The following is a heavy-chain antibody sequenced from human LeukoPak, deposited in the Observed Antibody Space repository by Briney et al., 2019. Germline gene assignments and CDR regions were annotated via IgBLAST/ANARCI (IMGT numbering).Heavy chain of an antibody. CDR3: ASQAYSGYEATTDY. V-gene: IGHV3-21*01. D-gene: IGHD5-12*01. Sequence: SGGSLRLSCAASGFTFSSYAMSWVRQAPGKGLEWVSSISSSSSYIYYADSVKGRFTISRDNAKNSLYLQMNSLRAEDTAVYYCASQAYSGYEATTDYWGQGTLVTVSS. CDR1: GFTFSSYA. J-gene: IGHJ4*02. CDR2: ISSSSSYI.